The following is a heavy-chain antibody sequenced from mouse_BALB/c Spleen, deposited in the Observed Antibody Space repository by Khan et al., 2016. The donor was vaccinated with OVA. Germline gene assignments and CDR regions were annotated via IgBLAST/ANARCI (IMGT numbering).Heavy chain of an antibody. CDR2: IWGGGNT. CDR3: AKCVWSYYFSFDY. V-gene: IGHV2-6-5*01. CDR1: GFSLNDYG. J-gene: IGHJ4*01. Sequence: QMQLEESGPGLVAPSQSLSITCTVSGFSLNDYGVSWIRQPPGKGLEWLGVIWGGGNTYYNSALKSRLSISKDNSKSQVFLKMNSLQTDDTAMYYCAKCVWSYYFSFDYWGQGTSVTVSS.